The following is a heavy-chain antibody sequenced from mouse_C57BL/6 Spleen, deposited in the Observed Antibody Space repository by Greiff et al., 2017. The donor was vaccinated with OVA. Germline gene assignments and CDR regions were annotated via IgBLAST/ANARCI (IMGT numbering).Heavy chain of an antibody. Sequence: QVQLQQPGAELVKPGASVKLSCKASGYTFTSYWMHWVKQRPGQGLEWIGMIHPNSGSTNYNEKFKSKATLTVDKSSSTAYMQLSSLTSEDSAVYYCARGLYDGYYHWYFDDWGTGTTVTVSS. D-gene: IGHD2-3*01. CDR2: IHPNSGST. CDR3: ARGLYDGYYHWYFDD. CDR1: GYTFTSYW. J-gene: IGHJ1*03. V-gene: IGHV1-64*01.